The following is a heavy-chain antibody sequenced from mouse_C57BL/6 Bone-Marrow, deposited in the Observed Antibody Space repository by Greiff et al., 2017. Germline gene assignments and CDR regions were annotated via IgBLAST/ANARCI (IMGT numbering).Heavy chain of an antibody. V-gene: IGHV14-3*01. J-gene: IGHJ3*01. D-gene: IGHD1-1*02. CDR3: AGGKRECYSGVSFWFAY. Sequence: EVQVVESVAELVRPGASVKLSCTASGFNIKNTYMHWVKQRPEQGLEWIGRIDPANGNTKYAPKFQGKATITADTSSNPAYLQLSSLTSEATAIYYVAGGKRECYSGVSFWFAYGGKGTLVTVS. CDR2: IDPANGNT. CDR1: GFNIKNTY.